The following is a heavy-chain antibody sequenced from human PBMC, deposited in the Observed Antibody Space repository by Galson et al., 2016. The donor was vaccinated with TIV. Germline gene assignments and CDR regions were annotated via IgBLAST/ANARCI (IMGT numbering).Heavy chain of an antibody. CDR1: GGNFSSYA. CDR3: ARGGYGSGSCTAFDP. V-gene: IGHV1-69*13. CDR2: NMPFFTTG. Sequence: SGKVSCKASGGNFSSYALSWVRQAPGQGLEWMGRNMPFFTTGNYAKKFQGSVTITADQTTTTAYMELSSLNSEGTAVYFCARGGYGSGSCTAFDPWRQGKMVTVSS. J-gene: IGHJ3*01. D-gene: IGHD3-10*01.